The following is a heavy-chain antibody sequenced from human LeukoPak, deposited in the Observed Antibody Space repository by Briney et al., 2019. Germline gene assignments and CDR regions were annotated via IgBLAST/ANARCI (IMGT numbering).Heavy chain of an antibody. CDR3: ARDRGSSGWYGNDAFDI. Sequence: PGGSLRLSCAASGFTFNRYGMSWVRQAPGKGLEWVSAISGSAGTTYYADSVKGRFTISRDNAKNSLYLQMNSLRAEDTAVYYCARDRGSSGWYGNDAFDIWGQGTMVTVSS. D-gene: IGHD6-19*01. J-gene: IGHJ3*02. CDR1: GFTFNRYG. V-gene: IGHV3-23*01. CDR2: ISGSAGTT.